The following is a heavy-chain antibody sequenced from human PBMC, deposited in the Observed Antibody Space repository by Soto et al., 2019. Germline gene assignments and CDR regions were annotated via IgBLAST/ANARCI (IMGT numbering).Heavy chain of an antibody. CDR1: GGSIRSGGYF. V-gene: IGHV4-31*03. D-gene: IGHD6-13*01. J-gene: IGHJ4*02. CDR3: ARFAKEENPKLESWYAFDF. CDR2: IYYRGGT. Sequence: VQLQESGPGLVKPSQTLSLTCTVSGGSIRSGGYFWSWVRQHPGKGLEWIGHIYYRGGTSYNPSLESRVDMSVDTSKNEFTLKVNSVTAADTAIYYCARFAKEENPKLESWYAFDFWGRGTLVTVSS.